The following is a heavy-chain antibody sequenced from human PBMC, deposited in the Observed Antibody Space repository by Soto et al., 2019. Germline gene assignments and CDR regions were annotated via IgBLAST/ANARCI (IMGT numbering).Heavy chain of an antibody. Sequence: GGSLRLSCAASGFTFSSYAMSWVRQAPGKGLEWVSAISGSGGSTYYADSVKGRFTISRDNSKNTLYLQMNSLRAEDTAVYYCAKDSGRYSSGWYFRYWGQGTLVTVSS. CDR3: AKDSGRYSSGWYFRY. J-gene: IGHJ4*02. CDR1: GFTFSSYA. D-gene: IGHD6-19*01. CDR2: ISGSGGST. V-gene: IGHV3-23*01.